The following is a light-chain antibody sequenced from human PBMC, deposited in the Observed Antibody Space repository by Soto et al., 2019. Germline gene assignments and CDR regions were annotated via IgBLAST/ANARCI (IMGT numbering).Light chain of an antibody. Sequence: NVLTQSPGTLSLSPGERATLSCRASQSVSGNYFAWYQQKPGQAPRLLIYLASTRANGIPDRFSGSGSGTDFTLSISRLEPEDSEVYYCHQYGDAPQTFGQGTKLEI. J-gene: IGKJ2*01. CDR3: HQYGDAPQT. V-gene: IGKV3-20*01. CDR2: LAS. CDR1: QSVSGNY.